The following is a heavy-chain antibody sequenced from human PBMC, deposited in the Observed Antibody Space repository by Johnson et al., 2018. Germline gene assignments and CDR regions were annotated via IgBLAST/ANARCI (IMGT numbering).Heavy chain of an antibody. D-gene: IGHD3-16*01. CDR3: AKVIEPGNWYYYGMDV. CDR2: ISYDGTNK. J-gene: IGHJ6*02. V-gene: IGHV3-30*18. Sequence: QVQLQESGGGVVQAGRSLRLSCAASGFTFSSYGIHWVRQAPGQGLEWVTVISYDGTNKYYADSVKGRFTISRDNSKKTVYLQMNSLRAEDTAVYYCAKVIEPGNWYYYGMDVWGQGTTVTVSS. CDR1: GFTFSSYG.